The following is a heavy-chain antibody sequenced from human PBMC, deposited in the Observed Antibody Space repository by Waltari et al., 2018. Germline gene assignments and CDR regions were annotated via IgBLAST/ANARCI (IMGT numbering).Heavy chain of an antibody. CDR3: ARTKAPYSSSWYDLYGMDV. J-gene: IGHJ6*02. Sequence: QVQLQESGPGLVKPSETLSLTCTVSGGSISSYYWSWIRPPPGKGLEWIGYIYYSGSTNYNPSLKSRVTISVDTSKNQFSLKLSSVTAADTAVYYCARTKAPYSSSWYDLYGMDVWGQGTTVTVSS. CDR1: GGSISSYY. CDR2: IYYSGST. V-gene: IGHV4-59*01. D-gene: IGHD6-13*01.